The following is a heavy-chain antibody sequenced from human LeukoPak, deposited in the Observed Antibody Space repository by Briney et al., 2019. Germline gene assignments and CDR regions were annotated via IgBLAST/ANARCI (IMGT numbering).Heavy chain of an antibody. CDR2: INHSGST. CDR1: GGSFSGYY. J-gene: IGHJ5*02. CDR3: ARGNHCSSTSCYRVRWFDP. V-gene: IGHV4-34*01. D-gene: IGHD2-2*01. Sequence: SETLSLTCAVYGGSFSGYYWSWIRQPPGKGLEWIGEINHSGSTNYNPSLKSRVTISVDTSKNLFSLKLSSVTAADTAVYYCARGNHCSSTSCYRVRWFDPWGQGTLVTVSS.